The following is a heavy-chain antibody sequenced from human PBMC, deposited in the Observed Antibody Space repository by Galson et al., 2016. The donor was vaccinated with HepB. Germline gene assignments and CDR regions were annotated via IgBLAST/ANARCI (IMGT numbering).Heavy chain of an antibody. CDR3: ARELQDAVTFAWYLDL. J-gene: IGHJ2*01. D-gene: IGHD4-17*01. V-gene: IGHV3-13*04. Sequence: SLRLSCAASGSTFSTYDMHWVRQASGKGLEWVSAIGTRGDTYYAVSVEDGFTISRKNAKNSLYLQMNYLRAEDTALYYCARELQDAVTFAWYLDLWGRGTLVTVSS. CDR1: GSTFSTYD. CDR2: IGTRGDT.